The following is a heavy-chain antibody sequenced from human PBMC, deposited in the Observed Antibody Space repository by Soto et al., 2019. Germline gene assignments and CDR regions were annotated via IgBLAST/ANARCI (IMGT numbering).Heavy chain of an antibody. CDR2: IIPIFATA. J-gene: IGHJ6*02. Sequence: RASVKVSCKASGGTFSSYAISWVRQAPGQGLEWMGGIIPIFATANYAQKFQGRVTITADESTSTAYMELSSLRSEDTAVYYCARTIYSSGSYYGMDVWGQGTTVTVSS. V-gene: IGHV1-69*13. CDR3: ARTIYSSGSYYGMDV. D-gene: IGHD3-10*01. CDR1: GGTFSSYA.